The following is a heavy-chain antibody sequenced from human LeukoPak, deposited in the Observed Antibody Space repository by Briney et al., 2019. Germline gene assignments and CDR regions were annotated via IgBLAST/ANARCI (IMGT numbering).Heavy chain of an antibody. CDR1: GYTFTGYY. CDR2: ISPYNGNT. V-gene: IGHV1-18*04. D-gene: IGHD6-19*01. J-gene: IGHJ3*02. Sequence: RWASVKVSCKASGYTFTGYYMHWVRQAPGQGLEWMGWISPYNGNTKYKQSLQGRVTMTIDKSTSTVYMELRSLKSDDTAVYYCARGGSIVVAEIIREIDAFDIWGQGTMVTVSS. CDR3: ARGGSIVVAEIIREIDAFDI.